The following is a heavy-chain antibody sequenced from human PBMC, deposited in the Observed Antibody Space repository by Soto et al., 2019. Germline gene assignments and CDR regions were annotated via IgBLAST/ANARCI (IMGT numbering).Heavy chain of an antibody. V-gene: IGHV3-7*02. CDR2: IKQDGTEK. J-gene: IGHJ4*02. CDR1: GFTFSNYW. D-gene: IGHD2-2*01. Sequence: GGSLRLSCATSGFTFSNYWMSWVRQAPGKGLEWVANIKQDGTEKYYVDSVKGRFTISRDNAKNSLYLHMNSLRAEDTAVYYCASGPPGYCSITSCYFGYWGQGILVTVSS. CDR3: ASGPPGYCSITSCYFGY.